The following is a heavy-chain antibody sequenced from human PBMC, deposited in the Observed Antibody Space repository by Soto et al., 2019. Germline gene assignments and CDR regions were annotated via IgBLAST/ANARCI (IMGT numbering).Heavy chain of an antibody. CDR2: ISSSSSTI. D-gene: IGHD2-15*01. CDR3: ARDKGRSPLDY. Sequence: HPGGSLRLSCAASGFTFSSYSMNWVRQAPGKGLEWVSYISSSSSTIYYAGSVKGRFTISRDNAKNSLYLQMNSLRAEDTVVYYCARDKGRSPLDYWGQGTLVTVSS. V-gene: IGHV3-48*01. J-gene: IGHJ4*02. CDR1: GFTFSSYS.